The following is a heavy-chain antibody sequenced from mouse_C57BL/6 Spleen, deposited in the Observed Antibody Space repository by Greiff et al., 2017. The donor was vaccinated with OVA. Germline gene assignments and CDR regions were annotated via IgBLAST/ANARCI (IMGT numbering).Heavy chain of an antibody. J-gene: IGHJ4*01. D-gene: IGHD2-3*01. Sequence: VQVVESGAELVKPGASVKISCKASGYAFSSYWMNWVKQRPGKGLEWIGQIYPGDGDTNYNGKFKGKATLTADKSSSTAYMQLSSLTSEDSAVYFCARGYDGYSYAMDYWGQGTSVTVSS. CDR2: IYPGDGDT. CDR3: ARGYDGYSYAMDY. V-gene: IGHV1-80*01. CDR1: GYAFSSYW.